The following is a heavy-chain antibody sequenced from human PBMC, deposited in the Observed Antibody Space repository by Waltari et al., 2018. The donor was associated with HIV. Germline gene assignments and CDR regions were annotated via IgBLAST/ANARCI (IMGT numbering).Heavy chain of an antibody. D-gene: IGHD6-13*01. CDR2: IKQEGSEI. CDR1: GFTFRRYR. Sequence: EVQLVASGGGLVQPGGSLRLSCVASGFTFRRYRMRWVRKAPGKGLEWVAKIKQEGSEIYYVDSVKGRFTISRDNAKNSLYLQMNSLRAEDTAVYFCARRGGRSSPLGYWGQGTLVTVSS. J-gene: IGHJ4*02. CDR3: ARRGGRSSPLGY. V-gene: IGHV3-7*01.